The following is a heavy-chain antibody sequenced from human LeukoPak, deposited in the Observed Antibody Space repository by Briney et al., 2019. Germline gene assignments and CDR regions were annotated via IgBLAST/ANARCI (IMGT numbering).Heavy chain of an antibody. V-gene: IGHV4-39*07. CDR1: GGSITSTSYY. CDR2: IYYTGTT. D-gene: IGHD4-17*01. Sequence: TSETLSLTCNVSGGSITSTSYYWGWIRQPLGKGLEWLGNIYYTGTTYYNPSLKSRLTISVDTSKNQFSLRLTSVTAADTAIYYCARERFGDYVGAHAFDIWGQGTMVTVSS. J-gene: IGHJ3*02. CDR3: ARERFGDYVGAHAFDI.